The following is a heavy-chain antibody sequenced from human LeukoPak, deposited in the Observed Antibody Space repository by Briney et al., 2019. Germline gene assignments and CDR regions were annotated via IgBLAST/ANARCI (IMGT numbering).Heavy chain of an antibody. D-gene: IGHD5-24*01. CDR2: IKQDGSKK. V-gene: IGHV3-7*04. CDR3: TRVGYIDEGIDY. CDR1: GFPFSSYW. Sequence: GGSLRLSCVASGFPFSSYWMTWVHQAPGKGLEWVANIKQDGSKKSYVDSVKGRFTISRDNAKNSLYLQMNSLRAEDTAIYYCTRVGYIDEGIDYWGQGTLVTVSS. J-gene: IGHJ4*02.